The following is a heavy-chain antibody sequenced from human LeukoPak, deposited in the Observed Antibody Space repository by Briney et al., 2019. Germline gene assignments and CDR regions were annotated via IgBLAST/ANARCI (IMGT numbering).Heavy chain of an antibody. Sequence: GGSLRLSCAAFGFTFSSHGMHWVRQTPGKGLEWVAFIRHDGSYQQYVDSVKGRFTVSRDNSKDMVYVQMNSLRTEDTAVYYCAKNRDSSDYPRDFDFWGQGTLVTVSS. D-gene: IGHD3-22*01. V-gene: IGHV3-30*02. J-gene: IGHJ4*02. CDR2: IRHDGSYQ. CDR1: GFTFSSHG. CDR3: AKNRDSSDYPRDFDF.